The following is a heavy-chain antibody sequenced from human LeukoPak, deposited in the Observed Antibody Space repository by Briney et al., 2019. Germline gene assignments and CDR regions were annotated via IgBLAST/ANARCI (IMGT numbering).Heavy chain of an antibody. CDR2: IIPIFGTA. D-gene: IGHD6-13*01. CDR3: ARESSSAHYFDY. J-gene: IGHJ4*02. CDR1: GGTFSSYA. Sequence: ASVKVYCKASGGTFSSYAISWVRQAPGQGLEWMGGIIPIFGTANYAQKFQGRVTITADESTSTAYMELSSLRSEDTAVYYCARESSSAHYFDYWGQGTLVTVSS. V-gene: IGHV1-69*13.